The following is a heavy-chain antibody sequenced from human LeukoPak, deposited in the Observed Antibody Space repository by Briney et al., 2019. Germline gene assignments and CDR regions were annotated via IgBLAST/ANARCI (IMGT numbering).Heavy chain of an antibody. CDR2: IDKDGRKT. CDR1: GFKLGAFA. J-gene: IGHJ6*02. D-gene: IGHD1-26*01. CDR3: ATWAFYHSLDV. Sequence: PGGSLRLSCAASGFKLGAFAMHWVRQAPGKVLEWVSLIDKDGRKTYYADSVKGRFTISRDNSKNSLYLQMTSLRTEDTALYYCATWAFYHSLDVWGQGATVTVSS. V-gene: IGHV3-43*02.